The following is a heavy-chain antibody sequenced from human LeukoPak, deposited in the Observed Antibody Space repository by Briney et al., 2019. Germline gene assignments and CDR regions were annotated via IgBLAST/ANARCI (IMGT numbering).Heavy chain of an antibody. Sequence: SETLSLTCTVSGGSISSSSYYWGWIRQPPGKGLEWIGCIYYSGSTYYNPSLKSRVTISVDTSKNQFSLKLSSVTAADTAVYYCARQIYDSSGYYVYYFDYWGQGTLVTVSS. CDR3: ARQIYDSSGYYVYYFDY. D-gene: IGHD3-22*01. CDR1: GGSISSSSYY. CDR2: IYYSGST. J-gene: IGHJ4*02. V-gene: IGHV4-39*01.